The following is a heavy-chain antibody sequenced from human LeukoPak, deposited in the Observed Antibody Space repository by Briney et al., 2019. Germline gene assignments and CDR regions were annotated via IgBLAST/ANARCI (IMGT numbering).Heavy chain of an antibody. CDR1: GFTFSSYA. Sequence: PGGSLRLSCAASGFTFSSYAMSWVRQAPGKGLEWVSAISGSGGSTYYADSVKGRFTISRDNSKNTLYLQMNSLRAEDTAVYYCAREIPLREFPSGSRGNWFDPWGQGTLVTVSS. CDR2: ISGSGGST. CDR3: AREIPLREFPSGSRGNWFDP. J-gene: IGHJ5*02. D-gene: IGHD3-10*01. V-gene: IGHV3-23*01.